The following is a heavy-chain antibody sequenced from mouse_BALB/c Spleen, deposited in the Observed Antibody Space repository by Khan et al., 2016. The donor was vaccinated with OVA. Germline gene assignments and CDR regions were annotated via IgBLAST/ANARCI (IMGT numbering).Heavy chain of an antibody. V-gene: IGHV7-3*02. Sequence: EVQLVESGGGLVQPGGSLRLSFAPSGLTFTDYYMSWVRQPPGKALEWLGFIRNKANGYPTEYIAPVKGRFTISRDNSQSILYLQMNTLRAEDSATYYCARDKPLTKRNYAMDYWGQGTSVTVSS. J-gene: IGHJ4*01. CDR1: GLTFTDYY. CDR2: IRNKANGYPT. CDR3: ARDKPLTKRNYAMDY. D-gene: IGHD1-3*01.